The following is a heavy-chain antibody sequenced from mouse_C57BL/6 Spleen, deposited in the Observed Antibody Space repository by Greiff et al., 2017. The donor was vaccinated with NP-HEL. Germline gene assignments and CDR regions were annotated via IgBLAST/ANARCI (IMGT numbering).Heavy chain of an antibody. V-gene: IGHV5-9*04. D-gene: IGHD1-1*01. CDR3: ARLITTVGDYFDY. J-gene: IGHJ2*01. CDR1: GFTFSSYT. CDR2: ISGGGGNT. Sequence: EVKLMESGGGLVKPGGSLKLSCAASGFTFSSYTMSWVRQTPEKRLEWVATISGGGGNTYYPDSVKGRFTITRDNAKNTLYLQMSSLRSEDTAVYYCARLITTVGDYFDYWGQGTTLTVSS.